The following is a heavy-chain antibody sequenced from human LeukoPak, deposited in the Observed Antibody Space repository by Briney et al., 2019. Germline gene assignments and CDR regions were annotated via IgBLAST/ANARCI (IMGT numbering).Heavy chain of an antibody. V-gene: IGHV1-69*13. J-gene: IGHJ3*02. CDR1: GGTFSSYA. CDR3: ARDQSWEPLQSAFDI. D-gene: IGHD1-26*01. CDR2: IIPIFGTA. Sequence: ASVKVSCKASGGTFSSYAISWVRQAPGQGLEWMGGIIPIFGTANYAQKFQGRVTITADESTSTAYMELSSLRSEDTAVYYCARDQSWEPLQSAFDIWGQGAMVTVSS.